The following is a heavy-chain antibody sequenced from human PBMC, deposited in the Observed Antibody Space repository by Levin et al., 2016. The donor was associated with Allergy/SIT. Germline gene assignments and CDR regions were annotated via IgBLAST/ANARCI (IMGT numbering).Heavy chain of an antibody. CDR2: IIPIFGTA. J-gene: IGHJ6*02. Sequence: WVRQAPGQGLEWMGGIIPIFGTASYAQKFQGRVTITADESTSTAYMELSSLRSEDTAVYYCARVGDCTNGVCYIAAYYYYYGMDVWGQGTTVTVSS. V-gene: IGHV1-69*01. CDR3: ARVGDCTNGVCYIAAYYYYYGMDV. D-gene: IGHD2-8*01.